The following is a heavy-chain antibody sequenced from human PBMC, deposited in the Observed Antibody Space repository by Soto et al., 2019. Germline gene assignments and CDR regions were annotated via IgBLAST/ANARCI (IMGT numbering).Heavy chain of an antibody. CDR1: GFTFSSYG. Sequence: AGGSLRLSCAASGFTFSSYGMHWVRQAPGKGLEWVAVIWYDGSNKYYADSVKGRFTISRDNSKNTLYLQMNSLRAEDTAVYYCARDYYGSGSYYWGYYFDYWGQGTLVTVSS. J-gene: IGHJ4*02. CDR3: ARDYYGSGSYYWGYYFDY. D-gene: IGHD3-10*01. V-gene: IGHV3-33*01. CDR2: IWYDGSNK.